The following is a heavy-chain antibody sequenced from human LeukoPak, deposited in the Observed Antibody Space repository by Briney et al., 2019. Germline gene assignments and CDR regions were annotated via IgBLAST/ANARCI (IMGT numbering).Heavy chain of an antibody. J-gene: IGHJ4*02. Sequence: GGSLRLSCEASGFTFSSYAMHWVRQAPGKGLEWVAVISYDGSNKYYADSVKGRFTISRDNSKNTLYLQMNSLRAEDTAVYYCARGASDYGDTNFDYWGQGTLVTVSS. D-gene: IGHD4-17*01. CDR3: ARGASDYGDTNFDY. CDR2: ISYDGSNK. V-gene: IGHV3-30-3*01. CDR1: GFTFSSYA.